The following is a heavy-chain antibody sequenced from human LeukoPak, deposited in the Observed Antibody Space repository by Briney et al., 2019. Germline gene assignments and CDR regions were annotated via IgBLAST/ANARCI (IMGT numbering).Heavy chain of an antibody. CDR2: INSDGSST. J-gene: IGHJ6*02. CDR3: ATTYPSPGIYYYGMDV. D-gene: IGHD2/OR15-2a*01. Sequence: GGSLRLSCAASGFTFSSYWMHWVRQAPGKGLVWVSRINSDGSSTSYADSVKGRFTISRDNAKNTLYLQMNSLRVEDTALYYCATTYPSPGIYYYGMDVWGQGTTVTVSS. V-gene: IGHV3-74*01. CDR1: GFTFSSYW.